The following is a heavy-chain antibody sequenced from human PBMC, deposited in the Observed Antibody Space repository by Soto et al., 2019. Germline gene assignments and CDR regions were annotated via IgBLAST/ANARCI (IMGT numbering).Heavy chain of an antibody. CDR1: GGTFSSYT. V-gene: IGHV1-69*02. J-gene: IGHJ4*02. CDR2: IIPILGIA. CDR3: ARLATQSPYDY. Sequence: GASVKVSCKASGGTFSSYTISWVRQAPGQGLEWMGRIIPILGIANYAQKFQGRVTITADKSTSTAYMELSSLRSEDTAVYYCARLATQSPYDYWGQGTLVTVSS.